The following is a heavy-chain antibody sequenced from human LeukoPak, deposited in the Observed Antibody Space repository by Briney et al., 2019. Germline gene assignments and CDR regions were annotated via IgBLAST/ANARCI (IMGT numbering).Heavy chain of an antibody. CDR1: GDSITSYY. CDR2: IYTTGTT. CDR3: ATSEGSDFWAFDI. V-gene: IGHV4-4*07. D-gene: IGHD3-3*01. J-gene: IGHJ3*02. Sequence: SETLSLTCTVSGDSITSYYWSWIRQSAEKGLEWIGRIYTTGTTNYNPSLKGRVTVSVDTSKNQFFLKLRSVTAADTAVYYCATSEGSDFWAFDIWGQGTMVTVSS.